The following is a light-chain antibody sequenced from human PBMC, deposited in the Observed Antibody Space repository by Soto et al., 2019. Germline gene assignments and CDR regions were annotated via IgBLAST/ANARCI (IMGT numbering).Light chain of an antibody. J-gene: IGLJ1*01. CDR3: SSYTSITYSYV. CDR2: DVS. CDR1: SSDIGGYNY. V-gene: IGLV2-14*01. Sequence: QSALTQPASVSGSPGQAITISCTGTSSDIGGYNYVAWYQQYPGKAPKLMIYDVSNRPSGVSNRFSGSKSGNTASLTISGLQPEDEADYHCSSYTSITYSYVFGTGTKVTVL.